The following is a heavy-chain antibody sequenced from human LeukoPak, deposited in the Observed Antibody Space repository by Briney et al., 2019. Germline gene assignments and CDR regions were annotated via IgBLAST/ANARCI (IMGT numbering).Heavy chain of an antibody. J-gene: IGHJ5*02. CDR3: ARQRPRYYYGSGSSYNWFDP. CDR2: INHSGST. D-gene: IGHD3-10*01. Sequence: SETLSLTCAVYGGSFSGYYWSWIRQPPGKGLEWIGEINHSGSTNYNPSLKSRVTISVDTSKNQFSLKLSSVTAADTAVYYCARQRPRYYYGSGSSYNWFDPWGQGTLVTVSS. V-gene: IGHV4-34*01. CDR1: GGSFSGYY.